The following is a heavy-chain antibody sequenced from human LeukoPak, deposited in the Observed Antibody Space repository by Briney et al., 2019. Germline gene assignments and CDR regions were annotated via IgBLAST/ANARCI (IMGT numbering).Heavy chain of an antibody. D-gene: IGHD1-26*01. CDR2: IKQDGSEK. CDR3: ARASGSYYQRQLSFDY. J-gene: IGHJ4*02. Sequence: GGSLRLSCAASGFTFSSYWMSWVRQAPGKGLEWVANIKQDGSEKYYVDSVKGRFTISRDNAKNSLYLQMNSLRAEDTAVYYCARASGSYYQRQLSFDYWGQGTLVTVSS. CDR1: GFTFSSYW. V-gene: IGHV3-7*04.